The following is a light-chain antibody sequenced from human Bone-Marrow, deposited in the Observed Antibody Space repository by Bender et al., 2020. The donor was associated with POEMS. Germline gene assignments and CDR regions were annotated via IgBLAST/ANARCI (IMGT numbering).Light chain of an antibody. V-gene: IGLV2-14*03. CDR2: SGS. CDR1: NFDFGDYSY. Sequence: QSALTQPPSASGSPGQSITISCTATNFDFGDYSYVSWYQQHPGKAPKVMIYSGSHRPSGVSDRFSGSSSGNTASLTISGLQAEDEADYYCSSYTSSTTLVFGGGTKLTVL. J-gene: IGLJ2*01. CDR3: SSYTSSTTLV.